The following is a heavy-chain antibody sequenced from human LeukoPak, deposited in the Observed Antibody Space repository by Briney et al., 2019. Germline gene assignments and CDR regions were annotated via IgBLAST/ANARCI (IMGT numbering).Heavy chain of an antibody. Sequence: KPSETLSLTCTVSGGSISSYYWSWIRQPPGKGLEWIGYIYYSGSTNYNPSLKSRVTISVDTSKNQFSLKLSSVTAADTAVYYCARGIYSYGGSYFDYWGQGTLVTVSS. CDR1: GGSISSYY. V-gene: IGHV4-59*12. D-gene: IGHD5-18*01. CDR2: IYYSGST. CDR3: ARGIYSYGGSYFDY. J-gene: IGHJ4*02.